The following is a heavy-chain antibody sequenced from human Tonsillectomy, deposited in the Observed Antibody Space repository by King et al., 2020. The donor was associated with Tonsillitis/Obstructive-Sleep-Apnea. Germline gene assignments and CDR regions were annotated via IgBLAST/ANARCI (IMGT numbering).Heavy chain of an antibody. CDR2: ISTRSTYI. Sequence: VQLVESGGGLVKPGGSLRLSCAASGFTFSTYSMNWFRQAPGRGLEWVSSISTRSTYIYYADSVKGRFTISRDNAKNSLSLQMNSLRAEDTAVYYCAREGAESSLPLGEDYWGQGTLVTVSS. V-gene: IGHV3-21*01. CDR3: AREGAESSLPLGEDY. CDR1: GFTFSTYS. J-gene: IGHJ4*02. D-gene: IGHD3-16*01.